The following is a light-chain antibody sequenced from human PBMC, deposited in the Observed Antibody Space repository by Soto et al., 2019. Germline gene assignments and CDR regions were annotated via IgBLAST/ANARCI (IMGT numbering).Light chain of an antibody. CDR1: SSDVGGYNY. V-gene: IGLV2-14*01. J-gene: IGLJ2*01. CDR3: SSYTSSSTWAVV. Sequence: QSVLTQPASVSGSPGQSITISCTGTSSDVGGYNYVSWYQQHPGKAPKLMIYDVSNRPSGVSNRFSGSKSGNTASLTISGLQAEDEADYYCSSYTSSSTWAVVFGGGTKLTVL. CDR2: DVS.